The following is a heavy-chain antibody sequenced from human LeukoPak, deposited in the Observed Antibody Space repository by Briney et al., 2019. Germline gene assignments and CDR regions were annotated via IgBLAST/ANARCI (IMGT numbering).Heavy chain of an antibody. CDR3: ARDDTVTGNDAFDI. D-gene: IGHD4-17*01. J-gene: IGHJ3*02. Sequence: PSETLSLTCTVSGGSISSYYWSWIRQPPGKGLEWIGYIYYSGSTNYNPSLKGRVTISVDTSKNQFSLKLSSVTAADTAVYYCARDDTVTGNDAFDIWGQGTMVTVSS. CDR2: IYYSGST. CDR1: GGSISSYY. V-gene: IGHV4-59*01.